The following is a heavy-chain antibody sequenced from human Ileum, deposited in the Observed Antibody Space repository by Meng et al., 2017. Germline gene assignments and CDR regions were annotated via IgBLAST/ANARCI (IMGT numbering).Heavy chain of an antibody. J-gene: IGHJ4*02. CDR3: ASGSGSLDY. CDR2: TYYRSKWYS. V-gene: IGHV6-1*01. CDR1: GGSVSSNIAA. D-gene: IGHD3-3*01. Sequence: QVKLQQSGPGLVHPSQTLSRPCAVSGGSVSSNIAAWNWIRQSPLRGLEWLGRTYYRSKWYSEYAVSVKSRISITPDTSKNQFSLQMNSVTPEDTAVYYCASGSGSLDYWGPGTLVTVSS.